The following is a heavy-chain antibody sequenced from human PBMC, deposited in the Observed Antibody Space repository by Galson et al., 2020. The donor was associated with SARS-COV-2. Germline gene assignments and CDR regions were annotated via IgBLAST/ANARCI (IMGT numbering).Heavy chain of an antibody. CDR1: GFTFSNYV. CDR3: ARGGEWELPYYFDY. CDR2: ISSDGSNS. Sequence: GGSLRLSCAASGFTFSNYVMHWVRQAPGKGPEWVAVISSDGSNSFYADSLKGRFTISRDNSKSTLYLQMNSLRAEDTTVYYCARGGEWELPYYFDYWGQGTLVAVSS. V-gene: IGHV3-30*04. D-gene: IGHD1-26*01. J-gene: IGHJ4*02.